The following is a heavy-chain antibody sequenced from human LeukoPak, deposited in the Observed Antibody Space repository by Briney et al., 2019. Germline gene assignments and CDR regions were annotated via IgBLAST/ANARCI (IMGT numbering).Heavy chain of an antibody. D-gene: IGHD3-10*01. V-gene: IGHV1-24*01. CDR3: ATAFPGYYGSGSSRQV. CDR2: FDPEDGET. Sequence: GASVKVSCKVSGYTLTELSMHWVRQAPGKGLEWMGGFDPEDGETIYAPKFQGRVTMTEDTSTDTAYMELSSLRSEDTAVYYCATAFPGYYGSGSSRQVWGQGTMVTVSS. J-gene: IGHJ3*01. CDR1: GYTLTELS.